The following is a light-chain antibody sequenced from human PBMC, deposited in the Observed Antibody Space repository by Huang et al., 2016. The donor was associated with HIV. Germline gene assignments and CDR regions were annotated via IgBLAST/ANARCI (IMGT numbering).Light chain of an antibody. CDR3: MQGIHLPYT. J-gene: IGKJ2*01. V-gene: IGKV2-29*02. CDR2: EVS. Sequence: DIVMTQTPLSLSVTPGQPASISCKSGRSLLHSDGKTYLSLYLQKPGQSPQLLIYEVSGRFSGVPDRISGSGSGTDFTLKISRVEAEDVGLYYCMQGIHLPYTFGQGTKLEI. CDR1: RSLLHSDGKTY.